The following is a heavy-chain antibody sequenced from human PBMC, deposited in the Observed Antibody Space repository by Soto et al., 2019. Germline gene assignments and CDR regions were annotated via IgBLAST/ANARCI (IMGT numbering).Heavy chain of an antibody. CDR1: GSAFSSNP. J-gene: IGHJ4*02. V-gene: IGHV3-23*01. CDR2: ISGSGGST. D-gene: IGHD6-19*01. Sequence: SLRLSCAASGSAFSSNPMSWVRQAPGKGLEWVSAISGSGGSTYYTDSVKGRFTISRDNSKNTLYLQMNSLRAEDTAVYYCAKITVYSSGWYVFDYWGQGALVTVSS. CDR3: AKITVYSSGWYVFDY.